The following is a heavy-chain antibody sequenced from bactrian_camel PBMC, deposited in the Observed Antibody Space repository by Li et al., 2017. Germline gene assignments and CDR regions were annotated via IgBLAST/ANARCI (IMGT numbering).Heavy chain of an antibody. J-gene: IGHJ4*01. D-gene: IGHD5*01. CDR1: GFTFSNNW. V-gene: IGHV3S1*01. CDR3: VTDSGGWL. CDR2: INPDGSRT. Sequence: HVQLVESGGGLVQPGGSLRLTCAASGFTFSNNWMHWVRQAPGKGLEWVSRINPDGSRTYYADSVKGRFTISRDNAQNTAYLQLNSLKTEDIGMYYCVTDSGGWLGGQGTQVTVS.